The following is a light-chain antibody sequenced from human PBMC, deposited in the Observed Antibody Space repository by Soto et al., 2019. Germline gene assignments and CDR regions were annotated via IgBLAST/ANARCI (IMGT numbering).Light chain of an antibody. CDR3: CSFSLRSTSLV. V-gene: IGLV2-23*02. CDR1: SSDVGSYNL. J-gene: IGLJ3*02. CDR2: EVT. Sequence: QSALTQPASVSGSPGQSITMSCTGTSSDVGSYNLVSWYQQHPGKAPKLMIYEVTKRPSGVSNRFSGSKSGNTASLTISGLQAEDEAHYYCCSFSLRSTSLVFGGGTQLTVL.